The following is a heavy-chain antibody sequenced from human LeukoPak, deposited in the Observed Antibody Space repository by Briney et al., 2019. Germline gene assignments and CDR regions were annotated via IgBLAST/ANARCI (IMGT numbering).Heavy chain of an antibody. CDR3: ARGGGDKWEPWTY. D-gene: IGHD1-26*01. CDR2: IIQDGSEK. Sequence: GGSLRLSCAASGFTFSDYWMSWVRQTPGKGLEWVARIIQDGSEKYYVDSVKGRFTISRDNAKNSLYLQMNSLRAEDTAVYYCARGGGDKWEPWTYWGQGTLVTVSS. CDR1: GFTFSDYW. V-gene: IGHV3-7*01. J-gene: IGHJ4*02.